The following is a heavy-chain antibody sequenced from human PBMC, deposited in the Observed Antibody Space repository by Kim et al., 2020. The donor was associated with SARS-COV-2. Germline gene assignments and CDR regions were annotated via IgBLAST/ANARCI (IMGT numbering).Heavy chain of an antibody. V-gene: IGHV3-30-3*01. J-gene: IGHJ4*02. CDR3: ARDNEWGPIAAAGPFDY. CDR1: GFTFSSYA. CDR2: ISYDGSNK. D-gene: IGHD6-13*01. Sequence: GGSLRLSCAASGFTFSSYAMHWVRQAPGKGLEWVAVISYDGSNKYYADSVKGRFTISRDNSKNTLYLQMNSLRAEDTAVYYCARDNEWGPIAAAGPFDYWGQGTLVTVSS.